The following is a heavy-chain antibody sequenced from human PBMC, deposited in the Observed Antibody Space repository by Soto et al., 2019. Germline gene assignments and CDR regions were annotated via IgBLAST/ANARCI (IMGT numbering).Heavy chain of an antibody. CDR1: GFTVTDYV. CDR3: AKDRGKHCSGGSCYLFDY. CDR2: ISYDGNYK. J-gene: IGHJ4*02. D-gene: IGHD2-15*01. V-gene: IGHV3-30*18. Sequence: GGPLRLSCEASGFTVTDYVMHWVRQAPGKGLEWVAKISYDGNYKYYADSVKGRFTISRDNSKNTLDLQMNSLRAEDTALYYCAKDRGKHCSGGSCYLFDYWGQGIMVTVSS.